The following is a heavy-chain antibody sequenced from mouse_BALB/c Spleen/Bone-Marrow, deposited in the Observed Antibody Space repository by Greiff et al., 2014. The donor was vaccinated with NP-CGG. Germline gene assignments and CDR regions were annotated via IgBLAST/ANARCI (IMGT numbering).Heavy chain of an antibody. D-gene: IGHD2-4*01. CDR2: ISSGGSYT. V-gene: IGHV5-6*01. Sequence: EVKLMESGGDLVKPGGSLKLSCAASGFTFSSYGMSWVRQTPDKRLEWVATISSGGSYTYYPDSVKGRFTISRDNAKNTLYLQMSSLKSEDTAMYYCARDTTITYYYAMDYWGQGTSVTVSS. CDR1: GFTFSSYG. CDR3: ARDTTITYYYAMDY. J-gene: IGHJ4*01.